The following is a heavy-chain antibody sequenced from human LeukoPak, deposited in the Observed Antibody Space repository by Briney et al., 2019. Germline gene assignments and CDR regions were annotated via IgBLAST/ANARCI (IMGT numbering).Heavy chain of an antibody. CDR3: ARESDTAMVFDY. V-gene: IGHV3-21*01. Sequence: GGSLRLSCAASGFTFSSYSMNWVRQAPGKGLEWVSSISSSSSYIYYADSVKGRFTISRDNAKNSLYLQINSLRAEDTAVYYCARESDTAMVFDYWGQGTLVTVS. D-gene: IGHD5-18*01. J-gene: IGHJ4*02. CDR2: ISSSSSYI. CDR1: GFTFSSYS.